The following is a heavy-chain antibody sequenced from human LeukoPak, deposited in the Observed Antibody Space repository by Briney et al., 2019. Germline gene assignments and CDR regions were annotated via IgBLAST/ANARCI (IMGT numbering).Heavy chain of an antibody. CDR3: ARYDYVWGSYRYFGWSPHGPFDY. CDR1: GYTFTSYG. J-gene: IGHJ4*02. CDR2: ISAYNGNT. Sequence: ASVKVSCKASGYTFTSYGISWVRQAPGQGLEWMGWISAYNGNTNYAQKLQGRVTMTTDTSTSTAYMELRSLRSDDTAVYYCARYDYVWGSYRYFGWSPHGPFDYRGQGTLVTVSS. V-gene: IGHV1-18*01. D-gene: IGHD3-16*02.